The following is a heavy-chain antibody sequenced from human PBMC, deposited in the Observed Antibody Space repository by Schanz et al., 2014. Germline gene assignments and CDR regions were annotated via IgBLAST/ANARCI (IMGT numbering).Heavy chain of an antibody. V-gene: IGHV4-34*02. J-gene: IGHJ6*02. CDR3: ARDSLRGATGGYGMDV. CDR2: IYHSGNT. CDR1: GGSFSSNY. Sequence: QVQLQQWGAGLLKPSETLSLTCAVYGGSFSSNYWSWIRQPPGKGLEWIGEIYHSGNTNYNASLKSRVTISGDKSKNQFSLKVRSVTAADTAVYYCARDSLRGATGGYGMDVWGQGTTVTVSS. D-gene: IGHD2-8*02.